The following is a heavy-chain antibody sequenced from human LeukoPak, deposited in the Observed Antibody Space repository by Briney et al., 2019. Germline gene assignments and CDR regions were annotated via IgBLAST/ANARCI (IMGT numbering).Heavy chain of an antibody. V-gene: IGHV4-34*01. CDR1: GGSFSGYY. D-gene: IGHD3-22*01. Sequence: SETLSLTCAVYGGSFSGYYWTWLRQAPGKGLEWIGEINPSGRIPYNPSLKSRLTISVDASKNQFSLNLRSLTAADTAVYYCARGRQEVSMIVVVMTAVSYYLDVWGKGTTVTVS. CDR3: ARGRQEVSMIVVVMTAVSYYLDV. CDR2: INPSGRI. J-gene: IGHJ6*03.